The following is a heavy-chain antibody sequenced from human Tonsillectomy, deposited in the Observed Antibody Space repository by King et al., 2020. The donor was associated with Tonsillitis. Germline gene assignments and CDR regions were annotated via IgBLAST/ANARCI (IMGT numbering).Heavy chain of an antibody. D-gene: IGHD3-10*01. CDR3: AKMADASGGYSIDY. CDR2: ISSGGTT. J-gene: IGHJ4*02. V-gene: IGHV3-23*04. CDR1: GFTFKNYA. Sequence: VQLVESGGGLVQPGGSLRLSCAASGFTFKNYAMTWVRQAPGEGLDWVSHISSGGTTYYADSVKGRFTISRDNSKNTLYQQMNNLRADDTAVYYCAKMADASGGYSIDYWGQGTLVTVSS.